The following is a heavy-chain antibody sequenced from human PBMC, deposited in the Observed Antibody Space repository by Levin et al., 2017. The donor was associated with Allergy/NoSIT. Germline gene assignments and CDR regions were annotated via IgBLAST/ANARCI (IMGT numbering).Heavy chain of an antibody. J-gene: IGHJ5*02. CDR3: AKDFKWFDP. CDR1: GFTFSSYG. Sequence: GGSLRLSCAASGFTFSSYGMHWVRQAPGKGLEWVAVISYDGSNKYYADSVKGRFTISRDNSKNTLYLQMNSLRAEDTAVYYCAKDFKWFDPWGQGTLVTVSS. V-gene: IGHV3-30*18. CDR2: ISYDGSNK.